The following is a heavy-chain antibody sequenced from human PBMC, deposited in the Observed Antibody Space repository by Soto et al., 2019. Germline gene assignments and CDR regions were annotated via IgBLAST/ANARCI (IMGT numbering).Heavy chain of an antibody. D-gene: IGHD3-22*01. CDR1: GYTFTSYY. CDR2: INPSGGST. CDR3: ARGGLNHYDSSGYYPGVLDY. J-gene: IGHJ4*02. V-gene: IGHV1-46*01. Sequence: ASVKVSCTASGYTFTSYYMHWVRQAPGQGLEWMGIINPSGGSTSYAQKFQGRVTMTRDTSTSTVYMELSSLRSEDTAVYYCARGGLNHYDSSGYYPGVLDYWGQGTLVTVSS.